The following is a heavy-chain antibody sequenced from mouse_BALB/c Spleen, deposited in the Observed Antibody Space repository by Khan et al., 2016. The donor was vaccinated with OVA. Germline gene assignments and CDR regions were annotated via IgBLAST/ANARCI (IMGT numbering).Heavy chain of an antibody. V-gene: IGHV1-20*02. Sequence: VRLQQSGPELVKPGASVKISCKASGYSFTGYFMNWVMQSYGKSLEWIGRINPHIGETFYNQKFKGKATLTVDESSSTAHMELRSLASEDSAVYYCARIYRSDFDYWGQGTTLTVSS. CDR2: INPHIGET. CDR1: GYSFTGYF. D-gene: IGHD1-1*01. CDR3: ARIYRSDFDY. J-gene: IGHJ2*01.